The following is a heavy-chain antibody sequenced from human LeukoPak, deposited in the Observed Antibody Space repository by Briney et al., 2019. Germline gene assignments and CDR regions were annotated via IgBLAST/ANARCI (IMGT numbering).Heavy chain of an antibody. J-gene: IGHJ5*02. CDR1: GGTFSNYV. Sequence: SVKVSCKASGGTFSNYVINWVRQAPGQGLEWMGGIIPILGTANYAQKFQGRVTITADESTSTAYMEVRSLRSEDTAVYYCARSPGPPLTNWFDPWGQGTLVTVSS. V-gene: IGHV1-69*13. D-gene: IGHD3-10*01. CDR3: ARSPGPPLTNWFDP. CDR2: IIPILGTA.